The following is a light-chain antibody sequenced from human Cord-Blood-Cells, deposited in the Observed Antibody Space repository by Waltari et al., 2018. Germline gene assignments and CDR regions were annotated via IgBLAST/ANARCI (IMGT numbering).Light chain of an antibody. CDR1: SGSIARNY. CDR2: EDN. Sequence: NFMLTQPHPVSESPGKTVTISCTRSSGSIARNYVQWYQQRPGSAPTTVIYEDNQRPSGVPDRFSGSIDSSSNSASLTISGLKTEDEADYYCQSYDSSNQVFGGGTKLTVL. J-gene: IGLJ3*02. V-gene: IGLV6-57*03. CDR3: QSYDSSNQV.